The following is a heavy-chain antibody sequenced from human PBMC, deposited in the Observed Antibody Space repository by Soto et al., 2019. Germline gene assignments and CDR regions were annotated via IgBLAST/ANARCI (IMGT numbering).Heavy chain of an antibody. D-gene: IGHD1-26*01. V-gene: IGHV3-23*01. J-gene: IGHJ4*02. Sequence: EVQLLESGGGLIQPGGSLRLSCTASGFSFSSYGMTWVRQAPGKGLEWVSGINDSGDTTYYADSVRGRCTISRDNPKNILSLQVNSLRVEDTAVYYWAKVVGGTALVGIDSWGQGTLVTVSS. CDR3: AKVVGGTALVGIDS. CDR1: GFSFSSYG. CDR2: INDSGDTT.